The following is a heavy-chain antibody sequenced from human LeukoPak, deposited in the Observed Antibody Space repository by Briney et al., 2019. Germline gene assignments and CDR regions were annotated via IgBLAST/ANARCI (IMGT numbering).Heavy chain of an antibody. CDR2: MNPNSGNT. D-gene: IGHD3-3*01. Sequence: ASVKVSCKASGYTFTSYDINWVRQATGQGLEWMGWMNPNSGNTGYAQKFQGRVTITRNTSISTAYMELSGLRSEDTAVYYCARGPIFGVFITTNWFAPWGQGTLVTVSS. CDR1: GYTFTSYD. J-gene: IGHJ5*02. CDR3: ARGPIFGVFITTNWFAP. V-gene: IGHV1-8*03.